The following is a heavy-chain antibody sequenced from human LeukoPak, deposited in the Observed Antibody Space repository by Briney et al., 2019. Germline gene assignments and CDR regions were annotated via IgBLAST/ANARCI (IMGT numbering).Heavy chain of an antibody. CDR1: GFTFDDYA. CDR2: ISWNSGST. J-gene: IGHJ5*02. CDR3: ARGQWRFGP. Sequence: GGSLRLSCAASGFTFDDYAMHWVRQAPGKGLEWVSGISWNSGSTSYADSVKGRFTISRDNAKNTLYLQMNSLRAEDTAVYYCARGQWRFGPWGQGTLVTVSS. V-gene: IGHV3-9*01. D-gene: IGHD2-8*01.